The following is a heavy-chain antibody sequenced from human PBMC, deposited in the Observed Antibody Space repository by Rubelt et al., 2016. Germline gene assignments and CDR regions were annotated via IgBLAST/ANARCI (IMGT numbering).Heavy chain of an antibody. CDR2: ISGSGGST. D-gene: IGHD4-23*01. CDR3: AKVGGNSEGDY. J-gene: IGHJ4*02. Sequence: VRQAPGKGLEWVSAISGSGGSTYYADSVKGRFTISRDNAKNSLYLQMNSLRAEDTALYYCAKVGGNSEGDYWGQGTLVTVSS. V-gene: IGHV3-23*01.